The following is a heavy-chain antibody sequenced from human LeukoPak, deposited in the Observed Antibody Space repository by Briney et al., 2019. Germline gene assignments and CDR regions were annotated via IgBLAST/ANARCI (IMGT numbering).Heavy chain of an antibody. CDR3: ARDERNHHDSSGYYTRAGVDY. V-gene: IGHV1-69*05. CDR1: GGTFSSYA. J-gene: IGHJ4*02. CDR2: IIPIFGTA. Sequence: GASVKVSCKASGGTFSSYAISWVRQAPGQGLEWMGGIIPIFGTANYAQKLQGRVTMTTDTSTSTAYMELRSLRSDDTAVYYCARDERNHHDSSGYYTRAGVDYWGQGTLVTVSS. D-gene: IGHD3-22*01.